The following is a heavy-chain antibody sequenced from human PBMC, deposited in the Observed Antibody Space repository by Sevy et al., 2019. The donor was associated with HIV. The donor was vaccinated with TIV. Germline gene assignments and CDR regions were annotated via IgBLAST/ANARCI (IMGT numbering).Heavy chain of an antibody. CDR2: FYSGGST. CDR3: ARVQTSDFYYYVDV. Sequence: GGSLRLSCAASGFGVSANYMTWVRQAPGRGLEWVSIFYSGGSTYYADSVKGRFTVSRDISKNTLYLQMSSLRAEDTALYYCARVQTSDFYYYVDVWGKGTRVTVSS. V-gene: IGHV3-53*01. CDR1: GFGVSANY. D-gene: IGHD3-10*01. J-gene: IGHJ6*03.